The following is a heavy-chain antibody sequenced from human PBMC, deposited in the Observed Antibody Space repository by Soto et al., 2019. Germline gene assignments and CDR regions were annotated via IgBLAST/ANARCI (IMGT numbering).Heavy chain of an antibody. D-gene: IGHD2-15*01. CDR3: ARDTSYCSGGSCYLNDAFDI. J-gene: IGHJ3*02. V-gene: IGHV4-59*01. Sequence: SETLSLTCTVSGGSISSYYWSWIRQPPGKGLEWIGYIYYSGSTNYNPSLKSRVTISVDTSKNQFSLKLSSVTAADTAVYYCARDTSYCSGGSCYLNDAFDIWGQGTMVTVSS. CDR1: GGSISSYY. CDR2: IYYSGST.